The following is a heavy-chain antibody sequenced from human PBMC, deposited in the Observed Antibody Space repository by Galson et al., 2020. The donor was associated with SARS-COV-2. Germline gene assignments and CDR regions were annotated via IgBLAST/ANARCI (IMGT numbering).Heavy chain of an antibody. CDR3: AHYSSSWWGDWFDP. J-gene: IGHJ5*02. D-gene: IGHD6-13*01. CDR2: IYCDDDK. CDR1: GFSLSTSGVG. Sequence: SGPTLVKPTHTLTLTCTFSGFSLSTSGVGVGWSRQPPGKALDKLAHIYCDDDKRYSPSLKSRLTITKDTSKNQVVLTMTNMDPVDTATYYCAHYSSSWWGDWFDPWGQGTLVTVSS. V-gene: IGHV2-5*02.